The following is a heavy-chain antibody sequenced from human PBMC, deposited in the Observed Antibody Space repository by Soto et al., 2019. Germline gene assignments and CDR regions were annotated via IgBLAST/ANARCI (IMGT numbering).Heavy chain of an antibody. Sequence: QVQLVQSGAEVKKPGSSVKVSCKASGGTFSSYAISWVRQAPGQGLEWMGGIIHISGTANYAQKFQGRVSMNADESTSTAYLEMSSLRSEDTAVYYCARSQGSSTSLEIYYYYYYGMDVWGQGTTVTVSS. V-gene: IGHV1-69*01. CDR1: GGTFSSYA. J-gene: IGHJ6*02. D-gene: IGHD2-2*01. CDR2: IIHISGTA. CDR3: ARSQGSSTSLEIYYYYYYGMDV.